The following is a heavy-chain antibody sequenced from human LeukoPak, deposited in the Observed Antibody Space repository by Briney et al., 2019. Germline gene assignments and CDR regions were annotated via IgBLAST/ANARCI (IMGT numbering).Heavy chain of an antibody. Sequence: ASVKVSCKASGYTFTSYGISWVRQAPGQGLEWMGWMSAYNGNTNYAQKLQGRVTMTTDTSTSTAYMELRSLRSDDTAVYYCARDPSGPSPTPNWFDPWGQGTLVTVSS. CDR2: MSAYNGNT. CDR3: ARDPSGPSPTPNWFDP. CDR1: GYTFTSYG. D-gene: IGHD3-10*01. J-gene: IGHJ5*02. V-gene: IGHV1-18*01.